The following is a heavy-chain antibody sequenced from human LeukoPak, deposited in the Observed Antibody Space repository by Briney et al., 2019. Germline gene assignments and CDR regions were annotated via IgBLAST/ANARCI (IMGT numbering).Heavy chain of an antibody. Sequence: ASVTVSCKAFGYTFINYGISWVRQAPGQGLEWMGWISAHNGDTNYAQKFQGRVTMTTDTSTSTIYMELRSLRSDDTAVYYCARELRVEMVPELETDAFDIWGQGTMVTVSS. J-gene: IGHJ3*02. CDR3: ARELRVEMVPELETDAFDI. V-gene: IGHV1-18*01. CDR2: ISAHNGDT. D-gene: IGHD5-24*01. CDR1: GYTFINYG.